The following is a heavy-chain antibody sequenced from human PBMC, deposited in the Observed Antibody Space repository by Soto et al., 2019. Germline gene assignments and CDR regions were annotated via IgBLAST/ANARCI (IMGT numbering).Heavy chain of an antibody. CDR2: IYSGGST. J-gene: IGHJ4*02. D-gene: IGHD4-17*01. V-gene: IGHV3-53*01. CDR3: ARLGSLYGDYAVDY. Sequence: LRLSCAASGFTVSSNYMSWVRQAPGKGLEWVSVIYSGGSTYYADSVKGRFTISRDNSKNTLYLQMNSLRAEDTAVYYCARLGSLYGDYAVDYWGQGTLVTVSS. CDR1: GFTVSSNY.